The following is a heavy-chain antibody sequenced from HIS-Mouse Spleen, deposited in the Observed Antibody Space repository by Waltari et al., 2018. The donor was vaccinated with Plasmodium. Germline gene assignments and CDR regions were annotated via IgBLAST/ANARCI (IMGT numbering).Heavy chain of an antibody. V-gene: IGHV4-34*01. Sequence: QVQLQQWGAGLLKPSETLSLTCAVYGGSFSGYYWSWIRQPPGKGLEWVGEINHSGSTNSTPSLKVRVTMSVDTSKNQFCLKLSSVTASETAVYYWARGPGYSSGWYYFDYWGQGTLVTVSS. J-gene: IGHJ4*02. CDR3: ARGPGYSSGWYYFDY. CDR1: GGSFSGYY. D-gene: IGHD6-19*01. CDR2: INHSGST.